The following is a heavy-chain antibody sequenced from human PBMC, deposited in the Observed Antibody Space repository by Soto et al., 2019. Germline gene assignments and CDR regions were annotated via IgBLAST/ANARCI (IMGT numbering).Heavy chain of an antibody. D-gene: IGHD3-10*01. CDR3: ARSRGSFGGAPFDY. V-gene: IGHV4-34*01. J-gene: IGHJ4*02. CDR2: INHSGST. CDR1: GGSFSGYY. Sequence: QVQLQQWGAGLLKPSETLSLTCAVYGGSFSGYYWSWIRQPPGKGLEWIGEINHSGSTNYNPSLKSRVTISVDTYKNQFSLKLSSVTAADTAVYYCARSRGSFGGAPFDYWGQGTLVTVSS.